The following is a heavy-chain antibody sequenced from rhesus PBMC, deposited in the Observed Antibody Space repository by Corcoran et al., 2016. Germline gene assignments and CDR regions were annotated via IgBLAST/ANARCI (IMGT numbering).Heavy chain of an antibody. D-gene: IGHD5-24*01. J-gene: IGHJ2*01. V-gene: IGHV4-173*01. CDR2: LSGSEGST. CDR1: GASISSNY. Sequence: QLQVQESGPGLVKPSETLSLTCAVSGASISSNYWSWIRQPPGKELEWIGRLSGSEGSTNYTPSLKIRVTLSTDTSKKQFSLKLSSVTAADTAVYYCATSVYTGRYFDIWGPGTPVTISS. CDR3: ATSVYTGRYFDI.